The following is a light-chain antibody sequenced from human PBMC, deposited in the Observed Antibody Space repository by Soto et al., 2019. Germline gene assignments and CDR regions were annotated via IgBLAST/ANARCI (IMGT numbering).Light chain of an antibody. CDR3: AAWDDSLSGYV. V-gene: IGLV1-47*01. CDR1: SSNIGSNY. CDR2: RNN. Sequence: QSVLTQPPSASGTPGQRVTISCSGSSSNIGSNYVYWYQQLPGTAPKLLIYRNNQRPSGVPDRFSGSKSGTSASLAISWLRSEDEADYYCAAWDDSLSGYVFGTGTKVTVL. J-gene: IGLJ1*01.